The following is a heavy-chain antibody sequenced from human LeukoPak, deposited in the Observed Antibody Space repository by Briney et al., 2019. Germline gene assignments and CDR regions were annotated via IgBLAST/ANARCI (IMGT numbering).Heavy chain of an antibody. V-gene: IGHV1-18*01. CDR1: GYTFTSYD. J-gene: IGHJ5*02. CDR3: ARVITMVRGVFRWFDP. CDR2: MNPNNGNT. Sequence: ASVKVSCKASGYTFTSYDINWVRQATGQGLEWMGWMNPNNGNTNYAQKLQGRVTMTTDTSTSTAYMELRSLRSDDTAVYYGARVITMVRGVFRWFDPWGQGTLVTVSS. D-gene: IGHD3-10*01.